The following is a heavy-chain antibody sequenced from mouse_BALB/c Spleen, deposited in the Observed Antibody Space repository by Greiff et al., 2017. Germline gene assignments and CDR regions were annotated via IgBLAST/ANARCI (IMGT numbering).Heavy chain of an antibody. V-gene: IGHV14-3*02. J-gene: IGHJ4*01. CDR1: GFNIKDTY. Sequence: EVQGVESGAELVKPGASVKLSCTASGFNIKDTYMHWVKQRPEQGLEWIGRIDPANGNTKYDPKFQGKATITADTSSNTAYLQLSSLTSEDTAVYYCARGTVYYYAMDYWGQGTSVTVSS. D-gene: IGHD4-1*01. CDR3: ARGTVYYYAMDY. CDR2: IDPANGNT.